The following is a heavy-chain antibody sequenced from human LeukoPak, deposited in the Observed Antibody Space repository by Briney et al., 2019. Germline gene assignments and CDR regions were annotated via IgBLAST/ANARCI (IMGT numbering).Heavy chain of an antibody. J-gene: IGHJ6*03. CDR1: GYTFTSYD. Sequence: GASVKVSCKASGYTFTSYDINWVRQATGQGLEWMGWMNPNSGNTGYAQKFQGRVTMTRNTSISTAYMELSSLRSEDTAVYYCAKKWGATIGYCYYYYMDVWGKGTTVTVSS. CDR3: AKKWGATIGYCYYYYMDV. V-gene: IGHV1-8*01. CDR2: MNPNSGNT. D-gene: IGHD1-26*01.